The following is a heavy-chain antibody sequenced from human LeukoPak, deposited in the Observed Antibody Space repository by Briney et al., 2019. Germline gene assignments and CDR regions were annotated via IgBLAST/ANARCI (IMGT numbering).Heavy chain of an antibody. CDR3: SRWCGSWNYLDY. J-gene: IGHJ4*02. D-gene: IGHD3-10*01. V-gene: IGHV3-74*01. Sequence: GGSLRLSCAASGFTFGSHRMHWVRQAPGKGLVWVSRITSDGSDTRYADSVKGRFNISRDNAKNTLYLQMNSLRAEDTAVYYCSRWCGSWNYLDYWGQGTLVTVSS. CDR1: GFTFGSHR. CDR2: ITSDGSDT.